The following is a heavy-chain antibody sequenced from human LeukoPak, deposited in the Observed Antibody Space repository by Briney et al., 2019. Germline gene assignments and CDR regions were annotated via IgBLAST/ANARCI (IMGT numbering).Heavy chain of an antibody. CDR2: IWSEGSNK. J-gene: IGHJ4*02. D-gene: IGHD4-17*01. CDR3: ARDKGVRFLDY. Sequence: LTFGSSGLTFSNSGMHWVRQAPGKGLEWVAMIWSEGSNKYYADSVKGRFTISRDNSKNTLYLQMNSLRAEDTAVYYCARDKGVRFLDYWGQGTLVTVSS. V-gene: IGHV3-33*01. CDR1: GLTFSNSG.